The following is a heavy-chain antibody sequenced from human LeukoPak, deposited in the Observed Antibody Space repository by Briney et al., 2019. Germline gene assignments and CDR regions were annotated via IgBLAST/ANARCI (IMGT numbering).Heavy chain of an antibody. V-gene: IGHV4-59*03. J-gene: IGHJ4*02. CDR3: ARGGEGSKYDY. D-gene: IGHD3-16*01. CDR1: GGAITNYY. Sequence: SETLSLTCGVSGGAITNYYWNWLRQAPGKGLEWLGYIYYTGSTPYNPSVKSRITISLDTSKKQISLKLRSVTAADTAVYYWARGGEGSKYDYWGQGTLVTVSS. CDR2: IYYTGST.